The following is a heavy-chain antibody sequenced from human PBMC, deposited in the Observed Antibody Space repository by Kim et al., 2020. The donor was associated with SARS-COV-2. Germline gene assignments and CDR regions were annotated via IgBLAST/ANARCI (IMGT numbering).Heavy chain of an antibody. D-gene: IGHD2-15*01. V-gene: IGHV3-23*01. CDR2: ISTSGGST. CDR1: GFSFSSYV. Sequence: GGSLRLSCAASGFSFSSYVMSWVRQAPGKGLEWVSGISTSGGSTYYAGSVKGRFTISRDNSKNTRYLQMNSLRAEDTAVYYCAKDLVQYCGGGTCYFFDSWGQGTLVTVSS. CDR3: AKDLVQYCGGGTCYFFDS. J-gene: IGHJ4*02.